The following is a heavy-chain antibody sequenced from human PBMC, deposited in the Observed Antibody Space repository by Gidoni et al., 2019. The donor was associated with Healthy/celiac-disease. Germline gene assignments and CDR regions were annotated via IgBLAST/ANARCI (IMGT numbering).Heavy chain of an antibody. D-gene: IGHD3-9*01. CDR1: GYTLTGYY. CDR3: ARDGSRILTGYSRYYYYGMDV. Sequence: QVQLVQSGAEVKKPGASVKVSCKASGYTLTGYYMHWVRQAPGQGLECMGWINPNSGGTNYAQKFQGRVTMTRDTSISTAYMELSRLRSDDTAVYYCARDGSRILTGYSRYYYYGMDVWGQGTTVTVSS. J-gene: IGHJ6*02. V-gene: IGHV1-2*02. CDR2: INPNSGGT.